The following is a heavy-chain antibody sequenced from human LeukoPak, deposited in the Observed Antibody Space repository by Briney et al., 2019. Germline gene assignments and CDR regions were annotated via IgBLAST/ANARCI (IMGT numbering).Heavy chain of an antibody. V-gene: IGHV3-53*01. CDR1: GFIVSSNY. Sequence: GGSLRLSCAASGFIVSSNYMSWVRQAPGKGLEWVSVLYSDGTTYYADSVKGRFTISRDNSKNTLYLQMNSLRAEDTAVYYCAKEPYIAVAGGYFQHWGQGTLVTVSS. J-gene: IGHJ1*01. D-gene: IGHD6-19*01. CDR2: LYSDGTT. CDR3: AKEPYIAVAGGYFQH.